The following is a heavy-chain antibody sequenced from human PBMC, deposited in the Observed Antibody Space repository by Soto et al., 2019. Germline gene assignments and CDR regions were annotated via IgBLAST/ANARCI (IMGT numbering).Heavy chain of an antibody. Sequence: ASVKVSCKASGYTFTSYGISWVRQAPGQGLQWMGWISANNSDTNYAQKFQGRVTMTTDTSTSTAYMELRSLRSDDTAVYYCARRALDYWGQGTLVTGLL. V-gene: IGHV1-18*01. CDR1: GYTFTSYG. J-gene: IGHJ4*02. CDR3: ARRALDY. CDR2: ISANNSDT.